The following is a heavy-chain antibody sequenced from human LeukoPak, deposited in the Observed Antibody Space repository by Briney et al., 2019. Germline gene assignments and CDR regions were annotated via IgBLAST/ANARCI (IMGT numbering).Heavy chain of an antibody. J-gene: IGHJ6*02. Sequence: KPSETLSLTCAVYGGSFSGYYWSWIRQPPGKGLEWIGEINHSGSTNYNPSLKSRVTISVDTSKNQFSLKLSSVTAADTAVYYCARDPRITMVRGVNRGMDVWGQGTTVTVSS. D-gene: IGHD3-10*01. V-gene: IGHV4-34*01. CDR2: INHSGST. CDR3: ARDPRITMVRGVNRGMDV. CDR1: GGSFSGYY.